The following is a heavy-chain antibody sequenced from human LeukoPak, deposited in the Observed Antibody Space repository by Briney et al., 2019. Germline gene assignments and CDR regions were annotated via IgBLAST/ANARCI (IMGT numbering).Heavy chain of an antibody. J-gene: IGHJ4*02. Sequence: SETLSLTCTVSGGSISSSSYYWGWIRQPPGKGLEWIGSIYYSGSTYYNPSLKSRVTISVDKSKNQFSLELTSATAADTAVYYCAKYEGGTMDDYWGQGTLVTVSS. CDR1: GGSISSSSYY. V-gene: IGHV4-39*07. CDR2: IYYSGST. D-gene: IGHD2/OR15-2a*01. CDR3: AKYEGGTMDDY.